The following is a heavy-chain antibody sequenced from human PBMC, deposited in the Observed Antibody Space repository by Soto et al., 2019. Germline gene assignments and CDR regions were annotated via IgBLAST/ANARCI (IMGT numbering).Heavy chain of an antibody. D-gene: IGHD1-26*01. Sequence: SVKVSCKASGGTFSSYAISWVRQAPGQGLEWMGGIIPIFGTANYAQKFQGRVTITADESTSTAYMELSSLRSEDTAVYYCARDFAGLSGSYDYWGQGTLVTVSS. CDR2: IIPIFGTA. CDR1: GGTFSSYA. J-gene: IGHJ4*02. CDR3: ARDFAGLSGSYDY. V-gene: IGHV1-69*13.